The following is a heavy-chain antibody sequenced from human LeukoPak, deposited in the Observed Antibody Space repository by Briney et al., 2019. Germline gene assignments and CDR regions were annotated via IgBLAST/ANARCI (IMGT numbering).Heavy chain of an antibody. Sequence: GGSLRLSCAASGFTFDDYTMHWVRQAPGKGLEWVSLISWDGGSTYYADSVKGRFTISRDNSKNTLYLQMNSLRAEDTAVYYCAKGSGWEMSYYYYYMDVWGKGTTVTISS. D-gene: IGHD1-26*01. CDR3: AKGSGWEMSYYYYYMDV. CDR1: GFTFDDYT. J-gene: IGHJ6*03. CDR2: ISWDGGST. V-gene: IGHV3-43*01.